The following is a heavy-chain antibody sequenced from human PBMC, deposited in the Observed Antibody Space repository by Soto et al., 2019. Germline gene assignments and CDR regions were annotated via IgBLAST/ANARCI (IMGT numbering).Heavy chain of an antibody. V-gene: IGHV3-33*01. CDR2: IWYDGGNK. Sequence: GSLRLSCAASGFTFSSYGMHWVRQAPGKGLEWVAVIWYDGGNKYYADSVKGRFTISRDNSKNTLYLQMNSLRAEDTAVYYCARGRAAYYFDYWGQGALVTVSS. D-gene: IGHD6-25*01. CDR3: ARGRAAYYFDY. J-gene: IGHJ4*02. CDR1: GFTFSSYG.